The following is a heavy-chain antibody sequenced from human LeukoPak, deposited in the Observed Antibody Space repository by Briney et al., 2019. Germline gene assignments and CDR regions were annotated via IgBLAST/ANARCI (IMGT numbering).Heavy chain of an antibody. J-gene: IGHJ4*02. CDR3: AKDSGIGFGELLSGFNY. V-gene: IGHV3-9*01. Sequence: GGSLRLSCAASGFTFSSYEMNWVRQAPGKGLEWVSGISWNSGSIGYADSVKGRFTISRDNAKNSLYLQMNSLRAEDTALYYCAKDSGIGFGELLSGFNYWGQGTLVTVSS. D-gene: IGHD3-10*01. CDR2: ISWNSGSI. CDR1: GFTFSSYE.